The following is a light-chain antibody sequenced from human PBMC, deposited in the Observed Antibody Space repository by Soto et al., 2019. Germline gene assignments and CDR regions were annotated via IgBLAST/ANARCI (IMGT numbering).Light chain of an antibody. J-gene: IGKJ1*01. CDR1: QGVSNW. Sequence: DIQMTPSPSSVSASVGDRVTITCRASQGVSNWLAWYQQKPGKAPKLLIYAASNLQTGVPSRFSGSGSGTDFSLTISSLQPEDFATYYCQQANSFPRTFGQGTRVDIK. CDR3: QQANSFPRT. CDR2: AAS. V-gene: IGKV1-12*01.